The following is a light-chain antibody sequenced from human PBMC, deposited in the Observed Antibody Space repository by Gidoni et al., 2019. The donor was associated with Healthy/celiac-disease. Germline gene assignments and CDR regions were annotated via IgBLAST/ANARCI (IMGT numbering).Light chain of an antibody. CDR3: QQLNSYPLT. Sequence: DIQLTQSPSFLSASVGDRVTITCWASQGISSYLAWYQQKPGKAPKLLIYAASTLQSVVPSRFSGSGSGTEFTLTLSSLPPEDFATYYCQQLNSYPLTFGGGTKVEIK. CDR2: AAS. CDR1: QGISSY. V-gene: IGKV1-9*01. J-gene: IGKJ4*01.